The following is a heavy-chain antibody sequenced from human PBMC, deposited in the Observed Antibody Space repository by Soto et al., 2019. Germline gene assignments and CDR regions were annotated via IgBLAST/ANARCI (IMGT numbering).Heavy chain of an antibody. V-gene: IGHV1-69*13. CDR2: IIPIFGTA. CDR1: GGTFSSYA. D-gene: IGHD3-16*01. CDR3: ARVWGTTADFYYHYYGMDV. J-gene: IGHJ6*02. Sequence: GASVKVSCKASGGTFSSYAISWVRQAPGQGLEWMGGIIPIFGTANYAQKFQGRVTITADESTSTAYMELSSLRSEDTAVYYCARVWGTTADFYYHYYGMDVWGQGSTVTVSS.